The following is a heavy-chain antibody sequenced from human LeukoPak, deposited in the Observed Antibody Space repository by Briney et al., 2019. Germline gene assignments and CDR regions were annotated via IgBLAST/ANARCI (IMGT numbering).Heavy chain of an antibody. CDR2: IIPIFGTA. J-gene: IGHJ5*02. CDR1: GGTFSSYA. D-gene: IGHD3-22*01. V-gene: IGHV1-69*01. Sequence: SVKVSCKASGGTFSSYAISWVRQAPGQGLEWMGGIIPIFGTANYAQKFQGRVTITADEATSTAYMGLSSLRSEDPAVYYCARDRAIGDYYDSSGPLGWFDPWGQGTLVTVSS. CDR3: ARDRAIGDYYDSSGPLGWFDP.